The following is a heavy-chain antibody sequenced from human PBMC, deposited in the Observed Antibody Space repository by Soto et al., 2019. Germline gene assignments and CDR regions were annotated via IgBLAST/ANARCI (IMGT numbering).Heavy chain of an antibody. V-gene: IGHV1-8*01. CDR2: MNPNSGNT. Sequence: ASVKVSCKASGYTFTSYDINWVRQATGQGLEWMGWMNPNSGNTGYAQKFQGRVTMTRNTSMSTAYMELSSLRFEDTAVYYCARGRSVVDLFDIWGQGTMVTVSS. D-gene: IGHD2-15*01. CDR3: ARGRSVVDLFDI. CDR1: GYTFTSYD. J-gene: IGHJ3*02.